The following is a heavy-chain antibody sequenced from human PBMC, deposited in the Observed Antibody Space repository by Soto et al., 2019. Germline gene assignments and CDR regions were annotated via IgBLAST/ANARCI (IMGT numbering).Heavy chain of an antibody. CDR3: AKEKGEAAAGNYGMDV. J-gene: IGHJ6*02. CDR1: GFTFSSYA. Sequence: LRLSCAASGFTFSSYAMSWVRQAPGKGLEWVSAISGSGGSTYYADSVKGRFTISRDNSKNTLYLQMNSLRAEDTAVYYCAKEKGEAAAGNYGMDVWGQGTTVTVSS. D-gene: IGHD6-13*01. V-gene: IGHV3-23*01. CDR2: ISGSGGST.